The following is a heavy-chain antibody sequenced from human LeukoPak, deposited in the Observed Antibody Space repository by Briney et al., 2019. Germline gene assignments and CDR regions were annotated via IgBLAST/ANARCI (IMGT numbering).Heavy chain of an antibody. J-gene: IGHJ4*02. V-gene: IGHV5-51*01. D-gene: IGHD6-19*01. Sequence: GESLKISCKGSGYTFHSYWIAWVRQMPGKGLEWMGIIYPGDSDTRYSPSLQGQVTMSADKSTSTAYLQWSSLKASDTAMYYCARLYSSGSGYWGQGTLVTVSS. CDR3: ARLYSSGSGY. CDR2: IYPGDSDT. CDR1: GYTFHSYW.